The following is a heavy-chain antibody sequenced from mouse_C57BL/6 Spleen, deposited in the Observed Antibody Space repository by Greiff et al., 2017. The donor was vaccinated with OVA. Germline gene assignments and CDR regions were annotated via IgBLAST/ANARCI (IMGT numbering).Heavy chain of an antibody. D-gene: IGHD1-1*01. CDR1: GYTFTDYN. CDR2: INPNNGGT. J-gene: IGHJ2*01. Sequence: VQLQQSGPELVKPGASVKIPCKASGYTFTDYNMDWVKQSHGKSLEWIGDINPNNGGTIYNQKFKGKATLTVDKSSSTAYMELRSLTSEDTAVYYCARLDYGRAFDYWGQGTTLTVSS. V-gene: IGHV1-18*01. CDR3: ARLDYGRAFDY.